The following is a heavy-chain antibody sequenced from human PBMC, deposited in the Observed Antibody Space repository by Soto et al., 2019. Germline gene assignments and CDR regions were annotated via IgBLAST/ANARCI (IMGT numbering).Heavy chain of an antibody. J-gene: IGHJ1*01. V-gene: IGHV3-74*01. CDR1: GFTCSSYC. Sequence: EVQLVESWGGLVQPGGSLRLSCAASGFTCSSYCMHLVRQAPGKGLVWVTSISTDASSTSYADPVKGRFTISRDNAKNTLYLHMNSVRAEDTAVYYCARLPNKSPQNWGQGTLVIVSP. CDR2: ISTDASST. CDR3: ARLPNKSPQN.